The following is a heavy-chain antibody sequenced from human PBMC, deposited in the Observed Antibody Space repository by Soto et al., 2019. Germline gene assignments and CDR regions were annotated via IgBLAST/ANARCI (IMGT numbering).Heavy chain of an antibody. D-gene: IGHD4-17*01. CDR2: ISSSSSTI. CDR3: AREIWADYGARGLNWFDP. CDR1: GFTFSSYA. V-gene: IGHV3-48*01. Sequence: GGSLRLSCAASGFTFSSYAMSWVRQAPGKGLEWVSYISSSSSTIYYAYPVKGRFTTSRDNAKNSLYLQMNSLRAEDTAVYYCAREIWADYGARGLNWFDPWGQGTLVTVSS. J-gene: IGHJ5*02.